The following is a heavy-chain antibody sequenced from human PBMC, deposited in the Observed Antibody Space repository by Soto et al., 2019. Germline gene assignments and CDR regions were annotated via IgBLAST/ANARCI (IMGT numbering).Heavy chain of an antibody. CDR1: GFTFSIYS. D-gene: IGHD5-12*01. J-gene: IGHJ6*02. Sequence: GGSLRLSCAASGFTFSIYSMHWVRQAPGKGLEWVSSISSSSSYIYYADSLKGRFTISRDNAKNSLYLQMNSLRVEDTAVYYCARDGYSGYDDTSYYYGMDVWGQGTTVTVSS. V-gene: IGHV3-21*01. CDR3: ARDGYSGYDDTSYYYGMDV. CDR2: ISSSSSYI.